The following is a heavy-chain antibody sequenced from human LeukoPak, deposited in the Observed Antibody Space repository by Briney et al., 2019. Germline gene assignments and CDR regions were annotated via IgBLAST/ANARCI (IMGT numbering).Heavy chain of an antibody. J-gene: IGHJ3*02. D-gene: IGHD1-26*01. CDR3: AREWGDAFDI. V-gene: IGHV4-4*07. CDR1: GCSISSYY. Sequence: PSETLSLTCTVSGCSISSYYWSWIRQPAGKGLEWIGRIYTSGSTNYNPYLMSRVTMSVDTYNNQFPMKLSSVTEAETAVYYCAREWGDAFDIWGQGTMVTVSS. CDR2: IYTSGST.